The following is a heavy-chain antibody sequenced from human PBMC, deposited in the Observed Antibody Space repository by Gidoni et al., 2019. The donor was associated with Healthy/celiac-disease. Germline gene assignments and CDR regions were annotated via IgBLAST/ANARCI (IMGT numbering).Heavy chain of an antibody. J-gene: IGHJ4*02. CDR2: IYYSGST. CDR1: GGSISSSSYY. Sequence: QLQLQESGPGLVKPSETLSLTCTVSGGSISSSSYYWGWIRQPPGKGLEWIGSIYYSGSTYYNPSLKSRVTISVDTSKNQFSLKLSSVTAADTAVYYCARPGYDFIFDYWGQGTLVTVSS. CDR3: ARPGYDFIFDY. D-gene: IGHD3-3*01. V-gene: IGHV4-39*01.